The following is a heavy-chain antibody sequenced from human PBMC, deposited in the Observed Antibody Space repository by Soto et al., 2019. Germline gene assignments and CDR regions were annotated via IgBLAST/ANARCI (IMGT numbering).Heavy chain of an antibody. V-gene: IGHV3-23*01. CDR1: RFTFSNFA. CDR3: AKGGATYGLLTHDY. Sequence: EVQLLESGGGLVQPGGSLRLSCAASRFTFSNFAMSWVRQAPGKGLEWVSTITGTSANTYYTDSVKGRFAISRDNSQNTLYLQMISLTTEHTAVYYCAKGGATYGLLTHDYWGQGTLVTVSS. J-gene: IGHJ4*02. D-gene: IGHD3-9*01. CDR2: ITGTSANT.